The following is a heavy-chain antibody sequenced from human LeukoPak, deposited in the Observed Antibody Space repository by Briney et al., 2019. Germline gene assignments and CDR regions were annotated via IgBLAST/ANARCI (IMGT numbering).Heavy chain of an antibody. Sequence: GGSLRLSCAASGFTFSSYWMHWVRQAPGKGLVWVSRIKGDGNTNYADSVKGRFTISRDNAKNTVSLQMNSLRAEDTGVYFCARAPSEIGGYYPEYFRHWGQGTLVTVSS. J-gene: IGHJ1*01. D-gene: IGHD3-22*01. CDR3: ARAPSEIGGYYPEYFRH. V-gene: IGHV3-74*01. CDR1: GFTFSSYW. CDR2: IKGDGNT.